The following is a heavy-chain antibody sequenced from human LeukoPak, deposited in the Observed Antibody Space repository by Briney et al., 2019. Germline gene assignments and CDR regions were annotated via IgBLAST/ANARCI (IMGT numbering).Heavy chain of an antibody. D-gene: IGHD1-1*01. CDR1: GGSFSGYY. V-gene: IGHV4-34*01. CDR2: INHSGST. Sequence: SETLSLTCAVYGGSFSGYYWNWIRQPPGKGLEWIGEINHSGSTNYNPSLKSRVTISVDTSKNQFSLKLSSVTAADTAVYYCARFEVEYYYGMDVWGQGTTVTVSS. J-gene: IGHJ6*02. CDR3: ARFEVEYYYGMDV.